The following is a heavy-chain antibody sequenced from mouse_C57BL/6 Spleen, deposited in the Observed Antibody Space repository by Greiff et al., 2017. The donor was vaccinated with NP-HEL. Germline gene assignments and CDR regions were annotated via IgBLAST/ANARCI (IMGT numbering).Heavy chain of an antibody. CDR1: GYTFTDYY. CDR2: INPNNGGT. CDR3: ARQDYDYAWFAY. D-gene: IGHD2-4*01. Sequence: VQLQQSGPELVKPGASVKISCKASGYTFTDYYMNWVKQSHGKSLEWIGDINPNNGGTSYNQKFKGKATLTVDKSSSTAYMELRSLTSEDSAVYYCARQDYDYAWFAYWGQGTLVTVSA. J-gene: IGHJ3*01. V-gene: IGHV1-26*01.